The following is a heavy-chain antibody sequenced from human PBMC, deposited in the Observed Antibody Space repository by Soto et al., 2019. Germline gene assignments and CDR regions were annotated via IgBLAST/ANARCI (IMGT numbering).Heavy chain of an antibody. CDR2: IKQDGSER. Sequence: GGSLRLSCAASGFTFSSYWMSWVRQAPGKGLEWVANIKQDGSERYYVDSVKGRFTISRDNAKNSLYLQMNSLRAEDTAVYYCAREDTAMAYTPRRRRNYGMDVWGQGTTVTVSS. D-gene: IGHD5-18*01. CDR1: GFTFSSYW. CDR3: AREDTAMAYTPRRRRNYGMDV. V-gene: IGHV3-7*01. J-gene: IGHJ6*02.